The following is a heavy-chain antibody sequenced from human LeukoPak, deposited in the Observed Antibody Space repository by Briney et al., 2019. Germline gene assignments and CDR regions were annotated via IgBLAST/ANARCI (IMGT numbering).Heavy chain of an antibody. V-gene: IGHV3-30*02. CDR3: AKEVHPYDSGTYYFDY. CDR2: IRHDGSNE. CDR1: GLTFSSYG. D-gene: IGHD3-10*01. Sequence: PGGSLRLSCVGSGLTFSSYGMHWVRQAAGKGLEWVAFIRHDGSNEYYADSVKGRFTVSRDNSKNTLFLQMNSLRVEEMAVYYCAKEVHPYDSGTYYFDYWGRGTLVTVSS. J-gene: IGHJ4*02.